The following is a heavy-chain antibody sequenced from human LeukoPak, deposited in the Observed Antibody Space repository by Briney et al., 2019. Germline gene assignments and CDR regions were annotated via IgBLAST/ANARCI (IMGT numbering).Heavy chain of an antibody. CDR3: ARAIVVGGAFDY. V-gene: IGHV4-30-2*01. CDR1: GGSISSGGYS. CDR2: IYHSGST. D-gene: IGHD2-21*01. J-gene: IGHJ4*02. Sequence: PSQTLSLTCAVSGGSISSGGYSWSWIRQPPGKGLEWIGYIYHSGSTYYNPSLKSRVTISVDRSKNQFSLKLSSATAADTAVYYCARAIVVGGAFDYWGQGTLVTVSS.